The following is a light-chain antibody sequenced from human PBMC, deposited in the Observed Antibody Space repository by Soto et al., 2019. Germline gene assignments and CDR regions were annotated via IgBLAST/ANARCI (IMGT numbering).Light chain of an antibody. CDR1: QSVSSSY. Sequence: EIVLTQSPGTLSLSPGERATLSCRASQSVSSSYLAWYQQKPGQAPRLLIYGASSRATGIPDRSSGSGSGTDFALIICRLEPEDFAVYYCQQYGSSPQAFGQGTKGDIK. CDR2: GAS. J-gene: IGKJ1*01. V-gene: IGKV3-20*01. CDR3: QQYGSSPQA.